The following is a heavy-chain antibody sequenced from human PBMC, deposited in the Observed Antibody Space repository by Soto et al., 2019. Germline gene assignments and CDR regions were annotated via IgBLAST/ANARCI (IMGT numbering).Heavy chain of an antibody. CDR3: ARVATSGMHFYFDS. Sequence: QVQLQESGPRLVKPSQTLSLSCTVSSGSISNNNYYWSWIRQHPGKDLEWMGYIYYSGSTFYNPSLESRLTISVDTSKNQFSLSLNSVTAADTAVYFCARVATSGMHFYFDSWGQGTLVTVSS. CDR2: IYYSGST. CDR1: SGSISNNNYY. D-gene: IGHD6-6*01. V-gene: IGHV4-30-4*01. J-gene: IGHJ4*02.